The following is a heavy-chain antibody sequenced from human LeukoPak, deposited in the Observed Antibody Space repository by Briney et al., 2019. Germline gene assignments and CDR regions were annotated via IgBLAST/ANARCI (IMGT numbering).Heavy chain of an antibody. CDR1: GYTLTELS. V-gene: IGHV1-24*01. J-gene: IGHJ6*03. D-gene: IGHD3-16*01. Sequence: ASVKVSCKVSGYTLTELSMHWVRQAPGKGLEWMGGFDPEDGETIYAQKFQGRVTMTRNTSISTAYMELSSLRSEDTAVYYCARHSAEGDYYYYYMDVWGKGTTVTVSS. CDR2: FDPEDGET. CDR3: ARHSAEGDYYYYYMDV.